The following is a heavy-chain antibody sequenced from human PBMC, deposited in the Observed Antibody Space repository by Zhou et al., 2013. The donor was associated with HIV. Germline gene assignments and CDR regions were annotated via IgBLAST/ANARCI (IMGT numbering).Heavy chain of an antibody. Sequence: QVQLLQSGAEVKKPGASVKVSCKTSGYSFPNYYIHWVRQAPGQGLEWMGMINPSGGSTNYGQKFQDRVTVTRDTSTRTISMELSSLRSEDTAVYYCARDQSVAAADHDAFDIWGQGTMVIVSS. CDR1: GYSFPNYY. J-gene: IGHJ3*02. D-gene: IGHD6-13*01. CDR2: INPSGGST. CDR3: ARDQSVAAADHDAFDI. V-gene: IGHV1-46*01.